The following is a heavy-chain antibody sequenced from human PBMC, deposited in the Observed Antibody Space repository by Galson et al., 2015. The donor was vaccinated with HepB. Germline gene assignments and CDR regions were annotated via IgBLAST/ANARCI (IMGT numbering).Heavy chain of an antibody. CDR2: INPNSGGT. D-gene: IGHD3-22*01. Sequence: SVKVSCKASGYTFTGYYMHWVRQAPGQGLEWMGRINPNSGGTNYAQKFQGRVTMTRDTSISTAYMELSRLRSDDTAVYYCARDMTPSRNYYDSSGRTGDVWGKGTTVTVSS. CDR1: GYTFTGYY. J-gene: IGHJ6*04. CDR3: ARDMTPSRNYYDSSGRTGDV. V-gene: IGHV1-2*06.